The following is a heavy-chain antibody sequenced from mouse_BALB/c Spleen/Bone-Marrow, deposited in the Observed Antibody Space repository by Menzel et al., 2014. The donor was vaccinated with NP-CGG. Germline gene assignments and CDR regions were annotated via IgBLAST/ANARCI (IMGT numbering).Heavy chain of an antibody. CDR1: GFTFSRYG. V-gene: IGHV5-6-3*01. D-gene: IGHD2-10*01. Sequence: EVMLVESGGGLVQFGGSLKLSCAASGFTFSRYGMSWVRQTPDKRLELVAIINSDGGSTCYPDSVKGRFTISRDNAKNTLYLQMSSLKSEDTAMYYCARAYYWGQGTLVTVSA. J-gene: IGHJ3*01. CDR2: INSDGGST. CDR3: ARAYY.